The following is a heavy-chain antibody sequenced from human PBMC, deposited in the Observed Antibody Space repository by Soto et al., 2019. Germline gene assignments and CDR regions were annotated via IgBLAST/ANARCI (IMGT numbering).Heavy chain of an antibody. J-gene: IGHJ6*03. CDR1: GGSISSYY. CDR2: IYYSGST. Sequence: SETLSLTCTVSGGSISSYYWSRIRQPPGKGLEWIGYIYYSGSTNYNPSLKSRVTISVDTSKNQFSLKLSSVTAADTAVYYCASRYYYGSGSPWGYMDVWGKGTTVTVSS. V-gene: IGHV4-59*01. CDR3: ASRYYYGSGSPWGYMDV. D-gene: IGHD3-10*01.